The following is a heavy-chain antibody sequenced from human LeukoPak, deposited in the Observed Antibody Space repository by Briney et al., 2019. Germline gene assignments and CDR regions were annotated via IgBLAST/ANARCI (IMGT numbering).Heavy chain of an antibody. CDR2: INSDGSRT. CDR3: ARDGMGAFDY. D-gene: IGHD3-16*01. V-gene: IGHV3-74*01. CDR1: GFTFSSYW. J-gene: IGHJ4*02. Sequence: PGGSLRLSCAAPGFTFSSYWMHWVRQAPGKGPVWVSFINSDGSRTTYADSVKGRFTISRDNAKNTLYLQMNSLRAEDTAVYYCARDGMGAFDYWGQGTLVTVSS.